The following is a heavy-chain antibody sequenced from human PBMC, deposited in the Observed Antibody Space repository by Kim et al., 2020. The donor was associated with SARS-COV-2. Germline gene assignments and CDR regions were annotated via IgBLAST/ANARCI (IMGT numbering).Heavy chain of an antibody. Sequence: SETLSLTCTVSGGSISSGGYYWSWIRQHPGKGLEWIGYIYYSGSTYYNPSLKSRVTISVDTSKNQFSLKLSSVTAADTAVYYCARERCSGGSCYRPRYYFYYWGEGTLITVSS. J-gene: IGHJ4*01. D-gene: IGHD2-15*01. V-gene: IGHV4-31*03. CDR1: GGSISSGGYY. CDR2: IYYSGST. CDR3: ARERCSGGSCYRPRYYFYY.